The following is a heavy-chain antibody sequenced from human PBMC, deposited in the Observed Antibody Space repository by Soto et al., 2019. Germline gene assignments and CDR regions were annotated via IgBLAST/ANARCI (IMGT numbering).Heavy chain of an antibody. V-gene: IGHV2-5*02. CDR2: IYWDDDK. D-gene: IGHD2-15*01. Sequence: SGPTLVNPTQTLTLTCTFSGFSLSTSGVGVGWIRQPPGKALEWLAFIYWDDDKRYSPSLKSRLTITKDTSKNLVVLTMTNMDPVDTATYYCAHRPSYCSGGSCYSGFDYWGQGTLVTVSS. CDR3: AHRPSYCSGGSCYSGFDY. CDR1: GFSLSTSGVG. J-gene: IGHJ4*02.